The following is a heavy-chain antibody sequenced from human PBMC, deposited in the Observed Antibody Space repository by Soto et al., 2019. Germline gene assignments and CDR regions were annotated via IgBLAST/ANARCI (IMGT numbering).Heavy chain of an antibody. D-gene: IGHD2-15*01. CDR3: ARGRGYCSGGSCYSFGY. CDR1: GGSFSGYY. Sequence: QVQLQQWGAGLLKPSETLSLTCAVYGGSFSGYYWSWIRQPPGKGLEWIGEINHSGSTNYNPSLKGRVTISVDTSKNQFSLKLSSVTAADTAVYYCARGRGYCSGGSCYSFGYWGQGTLVTVSS. V-gene: IGHV4-34*01. CDR2: INHSGST. J-gene: IGHJ4*02.